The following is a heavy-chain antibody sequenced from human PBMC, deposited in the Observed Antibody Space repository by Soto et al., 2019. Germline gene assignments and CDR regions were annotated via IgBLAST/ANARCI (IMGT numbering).Heavy chain of an antibody. V-gene: IGHV4-39*01. J-gene: IGHJ4*02. Sequence: SETLSLTCTVSGGSISSSSYYWGWIRQPPGKGLEWIGSIYYSGSTYYNPSLKSRVTISVDTSKNQFSLKLSSVTAADTAVYYCARACITGTHFDYWGQGTLVTVSS. CDR2: IYYSGST. D-gene: IGHD1-20*01. CDR3: ARACITGTHFDY. CDR1: GGSISSSSYY.